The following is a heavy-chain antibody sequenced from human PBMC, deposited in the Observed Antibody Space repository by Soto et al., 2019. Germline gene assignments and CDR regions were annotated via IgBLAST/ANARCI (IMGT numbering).Heavy chain of an antibody. D-gene: IGHD3-22*01. V-gene: IGHV4-30-4*01. CDR3: ARTHYSDRSGTDY. J-gene: IGHJ4*02. Sequence: PSETLSLTCTVSGGSISSDDYYWSWIRQPPGKGLEWIGYIYYTGSTYYNPSLKSRVTISLDTSKNQFSLNLSSVTAADTAVYYCARTHYSDRSGTDYWGQGTLVTVSS. CDR2: IYYTGST. CDR1: GGSISSDDYY.